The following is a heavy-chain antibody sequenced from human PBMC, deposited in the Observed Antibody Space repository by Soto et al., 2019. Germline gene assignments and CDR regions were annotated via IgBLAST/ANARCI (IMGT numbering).Heavy chain of an antibody. CDR1: GFTFSSYG. J-gene: IGHJ6*02. CDR2: ISYDGSNK. V-gene: IGHV3-30*18. D-gene: IGHD2-2*01. CDR3: AKDMKDIVVVPAAIGAQNYYYYYGMEV. Sequence: GGSLRLSCAASGFTFSSYGMHWVRQAPGKGLERVAVISYDGSNKYYADSVKGRFTISRDNSKNTLYLQMNSLRAEDTAVYYCAKDMKDIVVVPAAIGAQNYYYYYGMEVWGQGTTVTVSS.